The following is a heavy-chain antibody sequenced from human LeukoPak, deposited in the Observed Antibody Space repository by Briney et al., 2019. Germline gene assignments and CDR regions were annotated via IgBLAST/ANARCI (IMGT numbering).Heavy chain of an antibody. J-gene: IGHJ6*03. V-gene: IGHV3-23*01. Sequence: GGSLRLSCAASGFTFSSYAMSWVRQAPGKGLEWVSAISGSGGSTYYADSVKGRFTISRDNSKNTLYQQMNSLRAEDTAVYYCAKAGQYYYDSSGYSNYYYMDVWGKGTTVTVSS. CDR2: ISGSGGST. CDR1: GFTFSSYA. CDR3: AKAGQYYYDSSGYSNYYYMDV. D-gene: IGHD3-22*01.